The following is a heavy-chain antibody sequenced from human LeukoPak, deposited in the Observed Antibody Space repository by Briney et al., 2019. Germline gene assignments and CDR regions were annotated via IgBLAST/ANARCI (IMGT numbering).Heavy chain of an antibody. Sequence: GGSLRLSCATSGFTFSNAWMNWVRQAPGKGLEWVGRIRSNSDGGTIDYAAPAKGRFTLSRDDSKTTLYLQMNSLQTEDTAVYYCATDFYDSTWGQGTLVTVSS. J-gene: IGHJ5*02. CDR1: GFTFSNAW. CDR3: ATDFYDST. V-gene: IGHV3-15*07. D-gene: IGHD3-22*01. CDR2: IRSNSDGGTI.